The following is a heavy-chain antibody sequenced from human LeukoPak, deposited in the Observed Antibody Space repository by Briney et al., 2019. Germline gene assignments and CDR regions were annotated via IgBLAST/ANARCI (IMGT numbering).Heavy chain of an antibody. Sequence: ASVKVSCKASGYTFTSYGISWVRQAPGQGLEWMGWISAYNGNTNYAQKLQGRVTMTTDTSTSTAYMELRSLRSDDTAVCYCARDRTRPITMVRASLPGYWGQGTLVTVSS. CDR2: ISAYNGNT. CDR3: ARDRTRPITMVRASLPGY. D-gene: IGHD3-10*01. V-gene: IGHV1-18*01. J-gene: IGHJ4*02. CDR1: GYTFTSYG.